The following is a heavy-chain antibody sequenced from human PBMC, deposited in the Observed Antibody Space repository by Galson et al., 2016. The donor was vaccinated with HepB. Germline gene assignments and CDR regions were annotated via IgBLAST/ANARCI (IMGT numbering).Heavy chain of an antibody. Sequence: SLRLSCAASGITFSNYWMSWIRQAPGKGLEWVGRIKSKADGGTADYVAPVKGRFTISRDDSKNTLYLQMNSLSTEDTAVYYCTTFTKIWGQGTLSPSPQ. CDR3: TTFTKI. CDR2: IKSKADGGTA. J-gene: IGHJ4*02. V-gene: IGHV3-15*01. CDR1: GITFSNYW. D-gene: IGHD3-22*01.